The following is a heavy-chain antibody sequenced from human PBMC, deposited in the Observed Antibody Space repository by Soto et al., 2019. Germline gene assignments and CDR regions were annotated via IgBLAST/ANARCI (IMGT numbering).Heavy chain of an antibody. D-gene: IGHD3-16*01. CDR1: GYSITSGFY. V-gene: IGHV4-38-2*01. CDR2: ISYSAKT. CDR3: TRGAGAPWVRFDS. J-gene: IGHJ4*02. Sequence: PSETLSLTCGVSGYSITSGFYWGWVRQSPGKGLEWIGTISYSAKTFYNPSLASRFSMAVDSSKNRFSLRLTSVTAADTALYYCTRGAGAPWVRFDSWGRGILVTVSS.